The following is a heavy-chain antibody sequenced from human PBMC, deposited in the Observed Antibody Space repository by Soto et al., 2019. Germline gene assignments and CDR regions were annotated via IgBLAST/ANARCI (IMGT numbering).Heavy chain of an antibody. Sequence: PSETLSLTCTVSGDSISSYYWTWIRQPPGKGLEWIGYIYSRGSTTYNPSLKSRVTISVDTSKNQFSLKLSSVTAADTAVYYCARGSTGYSSSWYRYWGQGTLVTVSS. CDR1: GDSISSYY. J-gene: IGHJ4*02. V-gene: IGHV4-59*01. CDR2: IYSRGST. CDR3: ARGSTGYSSSWYRY. D-gene: IGHD6-13*01.